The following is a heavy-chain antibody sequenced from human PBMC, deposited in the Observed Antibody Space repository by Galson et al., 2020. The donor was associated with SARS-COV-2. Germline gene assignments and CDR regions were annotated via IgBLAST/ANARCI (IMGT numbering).Heavy chain of an antibody. CDR3: AHNYYGSGPTGY. D-gene: IGHD3-10*01. CDR2: IYCNDDK. J-gene: IGHJ4*01. CDR1: RFSLSTGAVG. Sequence: SGPTLVKPTQTLTLTCTFSRFSLSTGAVGVGWIRQPPGKALEWLALIYCNDDKRYSPSLKTRLTITKDTSKNQVVLTVTNVDPLDTATYYCAHNYYGSGPTGYWGHGTLVTVSS. V-gene: IGHV2-5*01.